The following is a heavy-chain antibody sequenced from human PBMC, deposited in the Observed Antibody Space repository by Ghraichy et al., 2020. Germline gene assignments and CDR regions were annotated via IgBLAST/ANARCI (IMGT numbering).Heavy chain of an antibody. D-gene: IGHD6-19*01. V-gene: IGHV4-34*01. CDR1: GGSFSGYY. J-gene: IGHJ4*02. CDR2: INHSGST. CDR3: ARLTTVAGFFDY. Sequence: SETLSLTCAVYGGSFSGYYWSWIRQPPGKGLEWIGEINHSGSTNYNPSLKSRVTISVDTSKNQFSLKLSSVTAADTAVYYCARLTTVAGFFDYWGQGTLVTVSS.